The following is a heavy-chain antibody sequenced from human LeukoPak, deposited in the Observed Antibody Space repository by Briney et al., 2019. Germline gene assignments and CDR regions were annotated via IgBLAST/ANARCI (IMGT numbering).Heavy chain of an antibody. CDR2: ISSSSSYI. Sequence: PGGSLRLSCAASGFTFSSYSMNWVRQAPGKGLEWVSSISSSSSYIYYADSVKGRFTISRDNAKKSLYLQMNSLRAEDTAVYYCARGGPRIMITFGGVIVIWGQGTLVTVSS. CDR1: GFTFSSYS. CDR3: ARGGPRIMITFGGVIVI. J-gene: IGHJ4*02. V-gene: IGHV3-21*01. D-gene: IGHD3-16*02.